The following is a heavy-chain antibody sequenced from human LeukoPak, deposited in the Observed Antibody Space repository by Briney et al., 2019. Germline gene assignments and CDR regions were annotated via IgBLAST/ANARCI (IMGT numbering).Heavy chain of an antibody. CDR1: DGSTTGTRYY. J-gene: IGHJ6*03. Sequence: SETLSLTCTVSDGSTTGTRYYWGWFRQTPGKGPEWIGNINYRGAVYYNPSLRSRATISLDTSKNQFPLRLISVTAADTAVYFCARVTKYDNSRNNYYMDVWGKGTTVTVSS. CDR3: ARVTKYDNSRNNYYMDV. CDR2: INYRGAV. V-gene: IGHV4-39*06. D-gene: IGHD4-17*01.